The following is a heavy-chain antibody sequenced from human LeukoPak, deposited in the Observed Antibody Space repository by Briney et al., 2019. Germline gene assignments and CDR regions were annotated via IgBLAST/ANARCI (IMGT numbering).Heavy chain of an antibody. CDR3: AKRKGIVGATVYYYMDV. D-gene: IGHD1-26*01. Sequence: PGGSLRLSCAASGFTFSSYGMHWVRQAPGKGLEWVSSISSSSSYIYYADSVKGRFTISRDNAKNSLYLQMNSLRAEDTAVYYCAKRKGIVGATVYYYMDVWGKGTTVTVSS. J-gene: IGHJ6*03. CDR1: GFTFSSYG. CDR2: ISSSSSYI. V-gene: IGHV3-21*01.